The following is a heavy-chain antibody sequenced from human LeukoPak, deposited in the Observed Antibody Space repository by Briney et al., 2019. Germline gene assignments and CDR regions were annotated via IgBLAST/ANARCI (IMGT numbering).Heavy chain of an antibody. CDR1: GGSISSSNW. J-gene: IGHJ4*02. CDR3: ARMVVTRFDD. V-gene: IGHV4-4*02. Sequence: SETLSPTCDVSGGSISSSNWWSWVRQPPVKGLEWVGEVFHSGTSTYNLSLKGRVTISVDKSKNQFSLRLNSVTAADTAVYYCARMVVTRFDDWGQGTLVTVSS. CDR2: VFHSGTS. D-gene: IGHD2-21*02.